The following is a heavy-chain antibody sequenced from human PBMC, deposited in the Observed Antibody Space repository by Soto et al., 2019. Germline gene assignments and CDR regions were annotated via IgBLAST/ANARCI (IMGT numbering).Heavy chain of an antibody. J-gene: IGHJ5*02. CDR2: IYSSGST. Sequence: SETLSLTCSVSGDCVSCHYWSWIRQPPGKGLEWIGYIYSSGSTNYNPSLKSRVTISVDKSKNQFSLKLTSVTAADTAVYYCARSVFPWGQGTLVTVSS. V-gene: IGHV4-59*02. CDR3: ARSVFP. CDR1: GDCVSCHY.